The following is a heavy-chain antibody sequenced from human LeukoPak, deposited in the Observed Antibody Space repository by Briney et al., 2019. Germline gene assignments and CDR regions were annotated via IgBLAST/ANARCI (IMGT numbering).Heavy chain of an antibody. V-gene: IGHV4-30-2*01. D-gene: IGHD2-2*01. CDR3: ARGIVVVPAAKVGHAFDT. Sequence: SQTLSLTCAVSGGSISSGGYSWSWIRQPPGKGLEWIGYIYHSGSTYYNPSLKSRVTISVDRSKNQFSLKLSSVTAADTAVYYCARGIVVVPAAKVGHAFDTWGQGTMVTVSS. CDR2: IYHSGST. CDR1: GGSISSGGYS. J-gene: IGHJ3*02.